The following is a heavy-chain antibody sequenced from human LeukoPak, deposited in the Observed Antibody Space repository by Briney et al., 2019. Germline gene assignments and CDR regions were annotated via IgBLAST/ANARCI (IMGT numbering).Heavy chain of an antibody. D-gene: IGHD4-17*01. Sequence: HWASVKVSCKASGYTFTGYYMHWVRQAPGQGLEWMGWINPNSGGTNYAQKFQGRVTMTRDTSISTAYMELSRLRSDDTAVYYCARGDGGDLTPPHFDYWGQGTLVTVSS. CDR2: INPNSGGT. CDR1: GYTFTGYY. J-gene: IGHJ4*02. CDR3: ARGDGGDLTPPHFDY. V-gene: IGHV1-2*02.